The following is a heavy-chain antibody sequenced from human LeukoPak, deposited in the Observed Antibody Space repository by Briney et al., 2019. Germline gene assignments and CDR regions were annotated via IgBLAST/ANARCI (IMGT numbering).Heavy chain of an antibody. CDR3: ARNYPAFDY. CDR1: GGSISSHY. J-gene: IGHJ4*02. CDR2: IYYSGST. V-gene: IGHV4-59*11. D-gene: IGHD1-7*01. Sequence: SETLSLTCTVSGGSISSHYWSWIRQPPGKGLEWIGYIYYSGSTNYNPSLKSRVTISVDTSKNQFSLKLSSVTAADTALYYCARNYPAFDYWGQGTLVTVSS.